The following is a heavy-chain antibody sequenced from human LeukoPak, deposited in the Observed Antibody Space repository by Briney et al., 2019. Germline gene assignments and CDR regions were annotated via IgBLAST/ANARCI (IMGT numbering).Heavy chain of an antibody. Sequence: GGSLRLSCAVSVFTFSSYRMVWVRQTPGKRPVWVSWINSDGRTTTYADSVKGRFTISRDNAKNTLYLQMNGPRAEDTAVYYCARPRGYSYGYFDYWGQGTLVTVSS. CDR1: VFTFSSYR. V-gene: IGHV3-74*01. CDR3: ARPRGYSYGYFDY. D-gene: IGHD5-18*01. CDR2: INSDGRTT. J-gene: IGHJ4*02.